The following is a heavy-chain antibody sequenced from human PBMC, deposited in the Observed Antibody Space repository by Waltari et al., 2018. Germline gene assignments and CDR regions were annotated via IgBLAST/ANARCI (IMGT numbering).Heavy chain of an antibody. J-gene: IGHJ6*02. Sequence: QVQLVQSGAEVKKPGSSVKVSCKASGGTFSSYAISWVRQAPGQGLEWMGGIIPIFGTANYAQKFQGRVTITADESTSTAYMELSSLRSEDTAVYYCARGGDYGDFSGNYYYGMDVWGQGTTVTVSS. V-gene: IGHV1-69*13. D-gene: IGHD4-17*01. CDR1: GGTFSSYA. CDR2: IIPIFGTA. CDR3: ARGGDYGDFSGNYYYGMDV.